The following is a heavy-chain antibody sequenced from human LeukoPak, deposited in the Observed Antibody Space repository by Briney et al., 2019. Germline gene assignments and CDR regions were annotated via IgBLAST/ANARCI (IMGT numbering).Heavy chain of an antibody. Sequence: PGGSLRLSCAASGFTFTNYAMSWVRQAPGKGLEWVSGISGNGISTYYADSVKGRFTVSRDNANNSLYLQMNSLRAEDTAVYYCVRGGGSFDSWGQGTLVTVSS. J-gene: IGHJ4*02. V-gene: IGHV3-23*01. D-gene: IGHD3-10*01. CDR3: VRGGGSFDS. CDR1: GFTFTNYA. CDR2: ISGNGIST.